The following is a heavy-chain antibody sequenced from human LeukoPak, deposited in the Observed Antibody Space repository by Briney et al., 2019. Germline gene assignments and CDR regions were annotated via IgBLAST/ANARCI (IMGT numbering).Heavy chain of an antibody. V-gene: IGHV3-15*01. CDR1: GFTFSNAW. CDR3: VVITRGDAFDI. CDR2: IKSKTDGGTT. D-gene: IGHD3-22*01. Sequence: GESLKISCAASGFTFSNAWMSWVRQAPGKGLEWVGRIKSKTDGGTTDYAAPVKGRFTISRDDSKNTLYLQMNSLKTEDTAVYYCVVITRGDAFDIWGQGTMVTVSS. J-gene: IGHJ3*02.